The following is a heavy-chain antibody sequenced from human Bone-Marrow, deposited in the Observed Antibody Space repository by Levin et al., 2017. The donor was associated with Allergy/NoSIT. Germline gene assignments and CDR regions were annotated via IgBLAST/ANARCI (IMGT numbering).Heavy chain of an antibody. D-gene: IGHD3-3*01. Sequence: GESLKISCKGSGYSFTSYWIGWVRQMPGKGLEWMGIIYPGDSDTRYSPSFQGQVTISADKSISTAYLQWSSLKASDTAMYYCARSANYDFWSEPTKDYYYYYGMDVWGQGTTVTVSS. CDR1: GYSFTSYW. CDR3: ARSANYDFWSEPTKDYYYYYGMDV. J-gene: IGHJ6*02. V-gene: IGHV5-51*01. CDR2: IYPGDSDT.